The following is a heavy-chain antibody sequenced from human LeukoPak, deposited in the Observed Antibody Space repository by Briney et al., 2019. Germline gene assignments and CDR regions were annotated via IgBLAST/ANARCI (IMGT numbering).Heavy chain of an antibody. D-gene: IGHD6-13*01. Sequence: GESLKISCQGSGDSFTTYWIGWVRQMPGKGLEWMGNIYPGDSDTRYSPSFKGQVTISADKSISTAYLQWSSLKASDTAMYYCARREAAAGTWWFDPWGQGALVTVSS. V-gene: IGHV5-51*01. CDR2: IYPGDSDT. CDR1: GDSFTTYW. J-gene: IGHJ5*02. CDR3: ARREAAAGTWWFDP.